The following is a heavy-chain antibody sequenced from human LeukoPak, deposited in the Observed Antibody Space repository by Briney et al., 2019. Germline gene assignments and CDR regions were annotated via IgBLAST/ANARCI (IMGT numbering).Heavy chain of an antibody. J-gene: IGHJ4*02. CDR1: GGSISSCY. CDR3: ARERCIAAAGCAFDY. V-gene: IGHV4-59*01. D-gene: IGHD6-13*01. CDR2: IYYSGST. Sequence: SETLSLTCTVSGGSISSCYWSWIRQPPGKGLEWIGYIYYSGSTNYNPSLKSRVTISVDTSKNQFSLKLSSVTAADTAVYYCARERCIAAAGCAFDYWGQGTLVTVSS.